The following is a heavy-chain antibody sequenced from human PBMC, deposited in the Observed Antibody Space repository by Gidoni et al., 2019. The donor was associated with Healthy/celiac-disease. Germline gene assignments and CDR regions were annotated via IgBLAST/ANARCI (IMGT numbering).Heavy chain of an antibody. Sequence: QVQLVQSGAEVKKPGSSVKVSCKASGGTFSSYAISWVRQDPGQGLEWMGGIIPIFGTANYAQKFQGRVTITADESTSTADMELSSLRSEDTAVYYCAKRQYDSSGYDFDYWGQGTLVTVSS. CDR1: GGTFSSYA. J-gene: IGHJ4*02. CDR2: IIPIFGTA. CDR3: AKRQYDSSGYDFDY. V-gene: IGHV1-69*01. D-gene: IGHD3-22*01.